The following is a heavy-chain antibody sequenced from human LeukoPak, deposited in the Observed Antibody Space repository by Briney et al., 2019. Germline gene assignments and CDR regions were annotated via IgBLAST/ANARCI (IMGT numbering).Heavy chain of an antibody. J-gene: IGHJ4*02. CDR3: ARRKLWFGVTNLDY. CDR1: GDSIRRDNYY. Sequence: SETLSLTCTVSGDSIRRDNYYWGWIRQPPGKRLEWIGSIYYTTSTYKNPSLESRITISVDTSKNQFSLKLSSVTAADTAVYYCARRKLWFGVTNLDYWGQGTLVTVSS. CDR2: IYYTTST. D-gene: IGHD3-10*01. V-gene: IGHV4-39*01.